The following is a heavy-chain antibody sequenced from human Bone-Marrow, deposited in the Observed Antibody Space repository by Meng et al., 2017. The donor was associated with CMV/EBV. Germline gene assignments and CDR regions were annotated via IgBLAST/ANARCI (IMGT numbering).Heavy chain of an antibody. CDR2: IYYSGST. V-gene: IGHV4-39*07. CDR1: GGSISSSSYY. J-gene: IGHJ4*02. D-gene: IGHD6-13*01. CDR3: ARDPPVPTAGGFDY. Sequence: QLQLQESGPGLVMPSETLSLTCTVAGGSISSSSYYWGWIRQPPGKGLEWIGSIYYSGSTYYNPSLKSRVTISVDTSKNQFSLKLSSVTAADTAVYYCARDPPVPTAGGFDYWGQGTLVTVSS.